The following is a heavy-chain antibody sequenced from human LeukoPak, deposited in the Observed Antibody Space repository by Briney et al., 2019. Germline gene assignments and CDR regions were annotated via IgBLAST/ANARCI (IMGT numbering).Heavy chain of an antibody. CDR3: AKDLYGSGCH. CDR1: GYTLTELS. Sequence: ASVKVSCKVSGYTLTELSMHWVRQAPGKGLEWMRGFDPEDGETIYAQKFQGRVTMTEDTSTDTAYMEMRRLRSEDTAVYYCAKDLYGSGCHWGQGTLVTVSS. D-gene: IGHD6-19*01. V-gene: IGHV1-24*01. CDR2: FDPEDGET. J-gene: IGHJ4*02.